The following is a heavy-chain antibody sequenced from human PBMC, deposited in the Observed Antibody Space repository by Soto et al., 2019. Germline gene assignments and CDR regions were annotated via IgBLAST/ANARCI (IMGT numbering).Heavy chain of an antibody. CDR2: IYWDDDE. V-gene: IGHV2-5*02. CDR1: GFSLTTRGVG. D-gene: IGHD3-10*01. J-gene: IGHJ4*02. Sequence: QITLKESGPTLVKPTQTLTLTCTFSGFSLTTRGVGVGWIRQPPGKALEWLALIYWDDDEGYSPSLKSSLTITKDTSKNQVVLTMTIMDPVDTATYYCAHRPRVFSYYFDYWGQGTLVTVSS. CDR3: AHRPRVFSYYFDY.